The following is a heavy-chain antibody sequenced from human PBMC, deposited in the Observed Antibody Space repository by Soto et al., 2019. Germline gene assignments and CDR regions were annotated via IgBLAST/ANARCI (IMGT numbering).Heavy chain of an antibody. J-gene: IGHJ4*02. CDR2: INPNSGGT. CDR1: GYTFTGYY. Sequence: ASVKVSCKDSGYTFTGYYMHWVRKAPGQGLERMGWINPNSGGTKYAQKFQGRVTMTRDKSISTAFMELSRLRSDDTAVYYCARSQLGLDYWGQGTLVTVSS. V-gene: IGHV1-2*02. D-gene: IGHD1-1*01. CDR3: ARSQLGLDY.